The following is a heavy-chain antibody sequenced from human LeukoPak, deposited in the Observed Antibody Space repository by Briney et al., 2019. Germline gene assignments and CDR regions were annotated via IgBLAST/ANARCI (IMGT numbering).Heavy chain of an antibody. V-gene: IGHV3-11*01. CDR3: ARVLRYCSGGNCYSGGLGYMDV. Sequence: GGSLRLSCAASGFTFSDYNMRWIRQAPGKGLEWVSSISRSGSTKYYADSVKGRFTISRDNAKNSLFLQMNSLRAEDTAVYYCARVLRYCSGGNCYSGGLGYMDVWGKGTTVTIS. CDR2: ISRSGSTK. D-gene: IGHD2-15*01. CDR1: GFTFSDYN. J-gene: IGHJ6*03.